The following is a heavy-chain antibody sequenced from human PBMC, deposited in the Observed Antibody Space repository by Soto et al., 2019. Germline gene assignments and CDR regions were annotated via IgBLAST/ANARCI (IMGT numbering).Heavy chain of an antibody. D-gene: IGHD3-10*01. CDR1: GFTFSSYR. Sequence: EVQLVESGGGLVQPGGSLRLSCAASGFTFSSYRMNWVRQAPGKGLEWVSYISSSSNTIYYADSVKGRFTISRDNAKNSLSLQMNSLRAEDTAVYYCARPYYYGSGSYSNWGQGTLVTVSS. CDR3: ARPYYYGSGSYSN. V-gene: IGHV3-48*01. CDR2: ISSSSNTI. J-gene: IGHJ4*02.